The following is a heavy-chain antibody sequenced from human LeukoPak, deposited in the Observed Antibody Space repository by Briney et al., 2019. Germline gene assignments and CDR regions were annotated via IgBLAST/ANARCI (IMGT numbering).Heavy chain of an antibody. J-gene: IGHJ4*02. D-gene: IGHD2-2*01. Sequence: GGSLGLSCAASGFTFSSHWMTWVRQAPGKGLEWVANIKQEGSEKYYVDSVKGRFTISRDNARNSLYLQMNSLRTEDTAVYYCARAGTRSTSPPDYWGQGTLVTVSS. V-gene: IGHV3-7*01. CDR1: GFTFSSHW. CDR3: ARAGTRSTSPPDY. CDR2: IKQEGSEK.